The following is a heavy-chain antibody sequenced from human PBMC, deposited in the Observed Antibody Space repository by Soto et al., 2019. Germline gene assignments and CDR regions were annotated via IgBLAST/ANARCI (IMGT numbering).Heavy chain of an antibody. Sequence: SETLSLTCAVSGGSISSGGYSWGWIRQPPGKGLEWIGYIYHSGSTYYNPSLKSRVTISIDTSNKHLSLHLSSVTAADTAVYYCARQKVSRFYGEVDFFDYWGLGTLVTVSS. D-gene: IGHD4-17*01. CDR2: IYHSGST. CDR1: GGSISSGGYS. CDR3: ARQKVSRFYGEVDFFDY. V-gene: IGHV4-30-2*01. J-gene: IGHJ4*02.